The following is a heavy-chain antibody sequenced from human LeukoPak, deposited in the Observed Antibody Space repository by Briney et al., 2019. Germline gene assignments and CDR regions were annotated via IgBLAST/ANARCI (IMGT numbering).Heavy chain of an antibody. CDR3: ARKYNGYGGWIDY. CDR2: NYYSGNT. D-gene: IGHD5-12*01. Sequence: PWETLSLTCTVSGGSISSGDYYWSWIRQPPGKGRECIGYNYYSGNTNYNPSLKSRVTISLDTSKNQFSLKLSSVTAADTAVYYCARKYNGYGGWIDYWAQGTLVTVSS. J-gene: IGHJ4*02. V-gene: IGHV4-61*08. CDR1: GGSISSGDYY.